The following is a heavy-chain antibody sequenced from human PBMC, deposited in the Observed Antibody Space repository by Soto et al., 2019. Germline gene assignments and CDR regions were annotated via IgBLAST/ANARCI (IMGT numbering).Heavy chain of an antibody. Sequence: PSETLSLTCPVSGGSISSSSYYWGWIRQPPGKGLEWIGSIYYSGSTYYNPSLKSRVTISVDTSKNQFSLKLSSVTAADTAVYYCARSYARITIFGVVPDYFDYWGQGTLVTVSS. CDR1: GGSISSSSYY. CDR2: IYYSGST. CDR3: ARSYARITIFGVVPDYFDY. D-gene: IGHD3-3*01. V-gene: IGHV4-39*01. J-gene: IGHJ4*02.